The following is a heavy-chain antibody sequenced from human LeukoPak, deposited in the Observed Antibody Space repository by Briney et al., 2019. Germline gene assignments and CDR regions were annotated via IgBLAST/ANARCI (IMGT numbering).Heavy chain of an antibody. CDR1: GGSFSGYY. CDR2: INHSGST. V-gene: IGHV4-34*01. CDR3: ARGQYLRDAFDI. J-gene: IGHJ3*02. Sequence: SETLPLTCAVYGGSFSGYYWSWIRQPPGKGPEWIGEINHSGSTNYNPSLKSRVTISVDTSKNQFSLKLSSVTAADTAVYYCARGQYLRDAFDIWGQGTMVTVSS.